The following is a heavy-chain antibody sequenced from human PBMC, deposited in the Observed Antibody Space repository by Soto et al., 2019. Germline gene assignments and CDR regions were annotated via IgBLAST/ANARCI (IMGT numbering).Heavy chain of an antibody. CDR2: IYFSGST. D-gene: IGHD3-22*01. CDR1: GGSISSYY. V-gene: IGHV4-59*01. Sequence: SETLSLTCTVSGGSISSYYWSWIRQPPGKGLDWIGYIYFSGSTNYNPSLKSRVTISVDTSKNQFSLKLSSVTAADTAVYYCARDGYYYDSSGYQSVYYFDYWGQGTRVTVSS. J-gene: IGHJ4*02. CDR3: ARDGYYYDSSGYQSVYYFDY.